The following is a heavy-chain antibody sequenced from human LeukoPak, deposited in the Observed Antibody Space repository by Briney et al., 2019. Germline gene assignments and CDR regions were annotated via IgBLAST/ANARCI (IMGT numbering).Heavy chain of an antibody. CDR2: INPSGGST. Sequence: ASVKVSCKASGYTFTSYYMHWVRQAPGQGLEWMGIINPSGGSTSYAQKFQGRVTITTDESTSTAYMGLSSLRSEDTAVYYCARADSGSYYDYWGQGTLVTVSS. V-gene: IGHV1-46*01. J-gene: IGHJ4*02. D-gene: IGHD1-26*01. CDR3: ARADSGSYYDY. CDR1: GYTFTSYY.